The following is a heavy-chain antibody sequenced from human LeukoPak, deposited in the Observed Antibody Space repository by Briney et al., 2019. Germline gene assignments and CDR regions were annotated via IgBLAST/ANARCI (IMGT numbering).Heavy chain of an antibody. D-gene: IGHD6-19*01. CDR2: INSDGSST. Sequence: GGSLRLFCAASGFTFSRYWMHWVRQAPGKGLVWVSRINSDGSSTTYADSVKGRFTISRDNAENTLYLQMNSLRVEDTAVYYCARDVGSGWYHFDNWGQGTLVTVSS. CDR3: ARDVGSGWYHFDN. J-gene: IGHJ4*02. V-gene: IGHV3-74*01. CDR1: GFTFSRYW.